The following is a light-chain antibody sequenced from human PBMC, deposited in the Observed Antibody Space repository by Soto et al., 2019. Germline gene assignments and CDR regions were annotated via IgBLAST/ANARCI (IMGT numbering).Light chain of an antibody. V-gene: IGKV1-8*01. CDR2: AAS. CDR1: QGISSY. Sequence: AIRMTKSPSSLSASTGDRVTITCRASQGISSYLAWTQQKPGKAPKLLIYAASTLQSGVPSRFSGSGSGTDFTLPISCLQSEDFATYYCPQYYSYPLTFGQGKRLEIK. J-gene: IGKJ5*01. CDR3: PQYYSYPLT.